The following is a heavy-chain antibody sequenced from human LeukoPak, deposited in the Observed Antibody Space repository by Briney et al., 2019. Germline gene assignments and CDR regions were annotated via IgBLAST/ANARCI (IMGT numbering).Heavy chain of an antibody. D-gene: IGHD3-10*01. J-gene: IGHJ4*02. CDR2: IHPNNGAT. CDR1: GYTFTGSGWY. Sequence: GDSVKVSCKASGYTFTGSGWYLSWLRQAPGQGLECVGWIHPNNGATLYAQEFQGRVAMTTDTSISTAYMELSRLRPDDTAMYYCARDGPAQMVDFDYWGQGTLVTVSS. V-gene: IGHV1-2*02. CDR3: ARDGPAQMVDFDY.